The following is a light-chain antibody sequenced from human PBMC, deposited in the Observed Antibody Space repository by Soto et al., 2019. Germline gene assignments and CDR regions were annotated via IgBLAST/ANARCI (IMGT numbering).Light chain of an antibody. CDR2: DVS. CDR1: SSDVGGYKF. V-gene: IGLV2-14*01. CDR3: SSYTSSSTVV. Sequence: QSALTQPASVSGSPGQSITISCTGTSSDVGGYKFVSWYQQHPGKAPKLIIYDVSNRPSGVSNRFSGSKSGNTASLTISGLQPEDEGDYYCSSYTSSSTVVFGGGTKLTVL. J-gene: IGLJ2*01.